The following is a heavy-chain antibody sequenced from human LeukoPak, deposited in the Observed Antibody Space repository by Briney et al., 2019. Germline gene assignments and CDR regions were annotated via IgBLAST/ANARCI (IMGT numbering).Heavy chain of an antibody. CDR3: TRGSPAYSSSWLDF. CDR1: AFTFSSYW. CDR2: INSDGSSR. D-gene: IGHD6-13*01. Sequence: GGSLRLSCATSAFTFSSYWMHWVRRAPGKGLVWVSRINSDGSSRSYADYVKGRFTISRDDAKNTLYLQMSSLSVDDTAIYYCTRGSPAYSSSWLDFWGQGILVTVSS. V-gene: IGHV3-74*01. J-gene: IGHJ4*02.